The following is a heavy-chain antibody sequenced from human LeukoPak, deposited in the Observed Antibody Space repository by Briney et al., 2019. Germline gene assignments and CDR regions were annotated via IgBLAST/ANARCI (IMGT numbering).Heavy chain of an antibody. Sequence: PSETLSLTCTVSGGFISSYYWSWIRQLPGKGLEWIGYIYYSGSTNYNPSLKSRVTISVDTSKNQFSLKLSSVTAADTAVYYCARHRKVLIITFPDAFDIWGQGTMVTVSS. CDR1: GGFISSYY. CDR3: ARHRKVLIITFPDAFDI. V-gene: IGHV4-59*08. D-gene: IGHD4/OR15-4a*01. J-gene: IGHJ3*02. CDR2: IYYSGST.